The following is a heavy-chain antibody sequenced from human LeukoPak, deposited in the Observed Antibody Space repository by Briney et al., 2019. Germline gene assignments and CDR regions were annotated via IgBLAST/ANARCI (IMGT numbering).Heavy chain of an antibody. Sequence: SETVSLTCSVSGGSISSRSYYWGWIRQPPGKGLEWIVSTYYSGSTDYNPSLKSRVTISLDTSKNQFSLKLNSVTAADTAVYYCARLRVGYMDVWGKGTTVTVSS. CDR2: TYYSGST. V-gene: IGHV4-39*01. CDR3: ARLRVGYMDV. D-gene: IGHD1-26*01. CDR1: GGSISSRSYY. J-gene: IGHJ6*03.